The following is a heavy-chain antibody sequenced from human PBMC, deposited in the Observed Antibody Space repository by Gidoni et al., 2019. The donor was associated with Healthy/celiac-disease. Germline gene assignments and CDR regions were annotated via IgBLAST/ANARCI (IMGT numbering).Heavy chain of an antibody. CDR2: IIHIFDTA. D-gene: IGHD2-21*02. CDR3: ARPAPRDCVGDCPEETDY. V-gene: IGHV1-69*01. Sequence: QVQLVQPGPALTKPGSFAEGSCRASGGTFSSYRTSWVRQTPGQGLEWMGGIIHIFDTASNAQKFHGRVPVTTEESTSTTYMALSRRSAEDTAVDYYARPAPRDCVGDCPEETDYWGQGTLVTVSS. CDR1: GGTFSSYR. J-gene: IGHJ4*02.